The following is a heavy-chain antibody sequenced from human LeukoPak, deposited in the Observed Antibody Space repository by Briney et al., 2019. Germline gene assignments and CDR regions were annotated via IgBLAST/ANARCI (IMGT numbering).Heavy chain of an antibody. Sequence: GSLRLSCAASGFTFSNYEMHWVRQPPGKGLEWIGSIYYSGSTYYNPSLKSRVTISVDTSKNQFSLKLSSVTAADTAVYYCARGLSELDYWGQGTLVTVSS. CDR2: IYYSGST. J-gene: IGHJ4*02. CDR3: ARGLSELDY. V-gene: IGHV4-39*07. D-gene: IGHD3-16*02. CDR1: GFTFSNYE.